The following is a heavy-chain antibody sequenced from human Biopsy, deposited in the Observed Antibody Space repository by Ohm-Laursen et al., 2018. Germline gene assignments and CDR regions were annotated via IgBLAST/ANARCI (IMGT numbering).Heavy chain of an antibody. CDR1: GGSISSYY. D-gene: IGHD6-19*01. J-gene: IGHJ5*02. Sequence: GTLSLTCTVSGGSISSYYWMWIRQPPGKGLEWIGYIHHAQSATYSPSLKSRVTISVDTSKNQFSLKMTSVTAADTAVYYCASEGQWPRSHLNWFDPWGQGTLVTVSS. CDR2: IHHAQSA. CDR3: ASEGQWPRSHLNWFDP. V-gene: IGHV4-59*01.